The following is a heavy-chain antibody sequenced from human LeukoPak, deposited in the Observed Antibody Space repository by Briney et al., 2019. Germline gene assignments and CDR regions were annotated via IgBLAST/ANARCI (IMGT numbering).Heavy chain of an antibody. Sequence: SETLSLTCTVSGGSISSYYWSWIRQPPGKGLEWIGYIYYSGSTNYKPSLKSRVTISVDTSKNQFSLKLSSVTAADTAVYYCARVFPRDAFDIWGQGTMVTVSS. CDR2: IYYSGST. CDR1: GGSISSYY. CDR3: ARVFPRDAFDI. J-gene: IGHJ3*02. V-gene: IGHV4-59*01.